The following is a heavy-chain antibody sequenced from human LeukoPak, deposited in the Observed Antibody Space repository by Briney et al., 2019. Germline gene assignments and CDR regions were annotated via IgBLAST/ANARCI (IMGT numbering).Heavy chain of an antibody. D-gene: IGHD2/OR15-2a*01. CDR1: GFIFSTYS. CDR3: ARDPGNMVKTALDY. CDR2: ISSSSSYI. J-gene: IGHJ4*02. V-gene: IGHV3-21*01. Sequence: PGGSLRLSCAASGFIFSTYSMSWVRQAPGKGLEWVSSISSSSSYIYYADSVKGRFTISRDNAKNSLYLQMNSLRAEDTAVYYCARDPGNMVKTALDYWGQGTLVTVSS.